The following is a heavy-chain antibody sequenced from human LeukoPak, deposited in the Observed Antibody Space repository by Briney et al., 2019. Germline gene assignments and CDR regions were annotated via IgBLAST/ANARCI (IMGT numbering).Heavy chain of an antibody. V-gene: IGHV4-59*01. CDR3: ARTTYYDFWSGYSYYFDY. Sequence: SETLSLTCAGHGVSFSGYYWSWIRQPPGKGLEWIGYIYYSGSTNYNPSLKSRVTISVDTSKNQFSLKLSSVTAADTAVYYCARTTYYDFWSGYSYYFDYWGQGTLVTVSS. D-gene: IGHD3-3*01. J-gene: IGHJ4*02. CDR2: IYYSGST. CDR1: GVSFSGYY.